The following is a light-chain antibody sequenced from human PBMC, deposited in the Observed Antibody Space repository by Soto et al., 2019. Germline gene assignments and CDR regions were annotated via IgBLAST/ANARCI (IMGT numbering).Light chain of an antibody. Sequence: IVMTQSPLSLPVSPGEPASISCRSSQSLLEDNGYNYLAWYLQQPGQSPQLLIYLGSSRASGVPDRLTGSGSGTAFTLKISRVEAEDVGVYYCMQALQTPRTFGQGTKLEIK. V-gene: IGKV2-28*01. CDR2: LGS. CDR3: MQALQTPRT. J-gene: IGKJ2*01. CDR1: QSLLEDNGYNY.